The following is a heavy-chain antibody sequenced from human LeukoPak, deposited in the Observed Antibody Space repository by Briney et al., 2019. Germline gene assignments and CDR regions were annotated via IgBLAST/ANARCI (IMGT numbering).Heavy chain of an antibody. D-gene: IGHD1-26*01. CDR1: GFTFSSYG. CDR2: IKQDGSEK. J-gene: IGHJ4*02. Sequence: KPGGSLRLSCAASGFTFSSYGMPWVRQAPGKGLEWVANIKQDGSEKYYVDSVKGRFTISRDNAKNSLYLQMNSLRAEDTAVYYCARDGDSGSYYEGYYFDYWGQGTLVTVSS. V-gene: IGHV3-7*01. CDR3: ARDGDSGSYYEGYYFDY.